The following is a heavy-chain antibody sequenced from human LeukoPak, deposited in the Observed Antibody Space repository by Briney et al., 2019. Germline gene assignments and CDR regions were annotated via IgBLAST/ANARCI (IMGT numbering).Heavy chain of an antibody. CDR2: FIPIFGTA. D-gene: IGHD2-2*01. CDR3: AGGIYCSSTSCATDP. V-gene: IGHV1-69*13. J-gene: IGHJ5*02. CDR1: GGTFSEFA. Sequence: GASVKVSCKASGGTFSEFAISWVRQGPGQGLEWMGRFIPIFGTANYAQKFQGRVTITADESTSTAYMELSSLRSEDTAVYYCAGGIYCSSTSCATDPWGQGTLVTVSS.